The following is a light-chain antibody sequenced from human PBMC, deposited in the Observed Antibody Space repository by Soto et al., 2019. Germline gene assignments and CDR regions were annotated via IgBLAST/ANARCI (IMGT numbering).Light chain of an antibody. V-gene: IGLV1-40*01. Sequence: QAVVTQPPSVSGAPGQRVTISCTGSSSNIGAGYDVHWYQQLPGTAPKLLIFQNTKRPSGVPDRFSGSKSGTSASLAISGLQAEDEADYYCQSYDSSLSASVLFGGGTKLTVL. CDR2: QNT. CDR1: SSNIGAGYD. J-gene: IGLJ3*02. CDR3: QSYDSSLSASVL.